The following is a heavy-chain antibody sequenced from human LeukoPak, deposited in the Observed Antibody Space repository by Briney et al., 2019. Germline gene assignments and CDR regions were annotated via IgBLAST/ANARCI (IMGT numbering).Heavy chain of an antibody. V-gene: IGHV4-59*01. J-gene: IGHJ3*02. CDR2: IFYTGTT. CDR3: ARVVGKAFDI. CDR1: GGSISNYY. Sequence: SETLSLTCTVSGGSISNYYWSWIRQPPGKGLEWIGYIFYTGTTNYNFSLKSRLTISVDTSKNQFSLRLTSVTAADTAVYYCARVVGKAFDIWGQGTMVTVSS. D-gene: IGHD1-14*01.